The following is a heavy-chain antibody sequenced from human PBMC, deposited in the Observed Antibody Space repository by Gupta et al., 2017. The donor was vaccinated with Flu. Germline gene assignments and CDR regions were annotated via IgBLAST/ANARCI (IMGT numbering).Heavy chain of an antibody. CDR1: GFTPNTSS. D-gene: IGHD2-2*03. CDR3: ARCGSGYCSRTNAFDI. V-gene: IGHV3-21*03. J-gene: IGHJ3*02. CDR2: IIGDSNYI. Sequence: EVQLVESGGGLVKPGGSLRLSCVASGFTPNTSSMTWVRQAPGKGLEWGSAIIGDSNYIFYGDSVRGRFAVSRDNGKNSVYLQMNSLTAEDTGVYYCARCGSGYCSRTNAFDIWGPGTMVSVSS.